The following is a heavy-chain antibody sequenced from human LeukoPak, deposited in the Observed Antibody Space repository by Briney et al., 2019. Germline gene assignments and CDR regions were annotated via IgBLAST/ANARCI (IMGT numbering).Heavy chain of an antibody. CDR2: ISSSSSSI. CDR3: AQKGGTDH. D-gene: IGHD2-15*01. Sequence: WVRQAPGKGLEWISYISSSSSSIYYADSVKGRFTISRDNAKNSLYLQMSSLRDEDTAVYYCAQKGGTDHWGQGTLVTVTS. V-gene: IGHV3-48*02. J-gene: IGHJ4*02.